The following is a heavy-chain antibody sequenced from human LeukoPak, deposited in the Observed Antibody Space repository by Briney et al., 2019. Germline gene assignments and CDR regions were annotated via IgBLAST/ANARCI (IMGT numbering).Heavy chain of an antibody. CDR2: MNPNSGHT. CDR1: GYTFTSYD. V-gene: IGHV1-8*01. D-gene: IGHD5-12*01. CDR3: ARGLYSGAVNGDY. J-gene: IGHJ4*02. Sequence: ASVKVSCKASGYTFTSYDINWVRQATGQGLEWMGWMNPNSGHTGYAQKFQGRVTITKNTSITTAYMELSSLRSEDTAVYYCARGLYSGAVNGDYWGQGTLVTVSS.